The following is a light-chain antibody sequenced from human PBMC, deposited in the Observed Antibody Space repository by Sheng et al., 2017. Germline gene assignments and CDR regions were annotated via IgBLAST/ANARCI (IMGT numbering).Light chain of an antibody. CDR3: QQFDSLPYT. Sequence: DIQMTQSPSSLSASLGDRVTITCQASQDINTYLNWYQQKPGKAPKLLIYDASNLETGVPSRFSGSRSGTDFTFTISSLQPEDIATYYCQQFDSLPYTFGQGTKLEMK. CDR1: QDINTY. J-gene: IGKJ2*01. V-gene: IGKV1-33*01. CDR2: DAS.